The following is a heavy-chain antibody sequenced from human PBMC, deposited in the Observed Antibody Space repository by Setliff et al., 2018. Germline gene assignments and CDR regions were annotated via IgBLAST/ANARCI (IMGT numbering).Heavy chain of an antibody. J-gene: IGHJ4*02. Sequence: SETLSLTCTVSGGAITSSSYLWGWIRQTPGKGLEWIGSIYNTGNTYYNPSLKGRVTISVDTSRNQFSLELSSVTAADTAVYYCARHATYYYGSGNLPFDHWAQGSLVTVSS. V-gene: IGHV4-39*01. CDR1: GGAITSSSYL. D-gene: IGHD3-10*01. CDR3: ARHATYYYGSGNLPFDH. CDR2: IYNTGNT.